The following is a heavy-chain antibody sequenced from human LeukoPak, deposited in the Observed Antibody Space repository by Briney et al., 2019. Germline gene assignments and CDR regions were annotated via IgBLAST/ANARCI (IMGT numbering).Heavy chain of an antibody. CDR3: AKDGLWLGESQYYFDY. J-gene: IGHJ4*02. V-gene: IGHV3-23*01. CDR1: GFIFSNYA. D-gene: IGHD3-10*01. Sequence: GGSLRLSCIGSGFIFSNYAMSWVRQAPGRGLQWVSSISGSDGSTYHADSVKGRFSISRDNPKNTLYLRMNSLRAEDTAVYYCAKDGLWLGESQYYFDYWGQGTLVTVSS. CDR2: ISGSDGST.